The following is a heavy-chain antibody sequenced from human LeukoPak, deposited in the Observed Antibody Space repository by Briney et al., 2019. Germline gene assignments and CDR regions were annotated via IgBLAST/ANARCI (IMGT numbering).Heavy chain of an antibody. V-gene: IGHV3-23*01. CDR3: VRRRIAEAGDFDY. CDR1: GFTFNKYA. Sequence: GGSLRLSCAASGFTFNKYAMTWVRQAPGQGLQWVAHISADDDESSWYADSVRGRFTISRDNSKNTLYLQMSRLTDEDTAIYYCVRRRIAEAGDFDYWGQGTLVTVSS. CDR2: ISADDDESS. J-gene: IGHJ4*01. D-gene: IGHD6-13*01.